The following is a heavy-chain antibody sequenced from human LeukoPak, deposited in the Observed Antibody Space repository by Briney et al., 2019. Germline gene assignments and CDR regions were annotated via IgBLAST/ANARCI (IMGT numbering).Heavy chain of an antibody. V-gene: IGHV4-34*01. Sequence: SETLSLTXAVYGGSFSGYYWSWIRQPPGKGLEWIGEINHSGSTNYNPSLKSRVTISVDTSKNHFSLKLSSVTAADTAVYYCARGRPTRTIVDYWGQGSLVTVSS. CDR2: INHSGST. D-gene: IGHD1-14*01. CDR3: ARGRPTRTIVDY. J-gene: IGHJ4*02. CDR1: GGSFSGYY.